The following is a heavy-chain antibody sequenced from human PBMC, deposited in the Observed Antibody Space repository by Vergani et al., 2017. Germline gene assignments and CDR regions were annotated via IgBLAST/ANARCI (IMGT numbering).Heavy chain of an antibody. D-gene: IGHD4-17*01. Sequence: EVQLVESGGGLVQPGRSLRLSCAASGFTFDDYAMHWVRQAPGKGLEWVSGISWNSGSIGYADSVKGRFTISRDNAKNSLYLQMNSLRAEDTAVYYCARGKTTVTTFDYWGQGTLVTVSS. V-gene: IGHV3-9*01. J-gene: IGHJ4*02. CDR2: ISWNSGSI. CDR1: GFTFDDYA. CDR3: ARGKTTVTTFDY.